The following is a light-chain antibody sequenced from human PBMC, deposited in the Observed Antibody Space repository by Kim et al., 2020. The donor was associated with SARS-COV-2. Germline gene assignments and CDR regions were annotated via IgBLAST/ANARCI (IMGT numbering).Light chain of an antibody. CDR3: AAWDDSFTGWV. Sequence: NAVNWYQHLPGTAPNLLVYNNNQRPSGVPDRFSGSKSGTSASLAISGLQSEDEADYFCAAWDDSFTGWVFGGGTQLTVL. CDR2: NNN. V-gene: IGLV1-44*01. J-gene: IGLJ3*02.